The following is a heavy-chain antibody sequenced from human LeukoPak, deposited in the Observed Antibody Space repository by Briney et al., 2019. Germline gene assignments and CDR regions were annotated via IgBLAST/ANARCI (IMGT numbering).Heavy chain of an antibody. CDR2: ISSSSSYI. CDR1: GFTFSSYS. J-gene: IGHJ4*02. CDR3: ARLLVAVSTRYCDY. V-gene: IGHV3-21*01. D-gene: IGHD2-15*01. Sequence: GGSLRLSCAASGFTFSSYSMNWVRQAPGKGLEWVSSISSSSSYIYYADSVKGRFTISRDNAKNSLFLQMNRLRAEDTATYYCARLLVAVSTRYCDYWGQGTLVTVSS.